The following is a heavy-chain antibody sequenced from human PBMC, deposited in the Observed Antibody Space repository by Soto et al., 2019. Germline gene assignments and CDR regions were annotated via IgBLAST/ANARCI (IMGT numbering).Heavy chain of an antibody. CDR2: ISSSGRTI. Sequence: QVQLVESGGDLVKPGGSLRLSCAASGFTFSDYYMSWIRQAPGKGLEWVSYISSSGRTIYYADSVKGRFTISRDNAKNSLNLQMNSLRAKDTAVYYCARDRRYFDSSGYHDYWGQGTLVTVSS. V-gene: IGHV3-11*01. D-gene: IGHD3-22*01. CDR1: GFTFSDYY. J-gene: IGHJ4*02. CDR3: ARDRRYFDSSGYHDY.